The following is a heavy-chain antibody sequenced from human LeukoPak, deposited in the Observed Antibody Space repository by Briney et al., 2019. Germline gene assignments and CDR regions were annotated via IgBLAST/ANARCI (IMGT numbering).Heavy chain of an antibody. CDR3: ASILPETGTDLGY. CDR1: GYTFTGYY. Sequence: GASVKVSCKTSGYTFTGYYMHWVRQAPGQGLEWMGWINPNSGGSNYAQKFQGRVTMTRDTSISTAYMELSRLRSDDTAIYYCASILPETGTDLGYWGQGTLVTVPS. CDR2: INPNSGGS. J-gene: IGHJ4*02. D-gene: IGHD1-1*01. V-gene: IGHV1-2*02.